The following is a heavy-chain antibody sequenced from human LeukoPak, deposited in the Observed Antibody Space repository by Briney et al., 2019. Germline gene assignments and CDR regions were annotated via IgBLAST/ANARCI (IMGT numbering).Heavy chain of an antibody. V-gene: IGHV4-30-2*01. Sequence: SSQTLSLTCTVSGGSISSGGYYWSWIRQPPGKGLEWIGYIYHSGSTYYNPSLKSRVTISVDRSKNQFSLKLSSVTAADTAVYYCARLEYSSPLAHFDYWGQGTLVTVSS. D-gene: IGHD6-6*01. CDR1: GGSISSGGYY. CDR2: IYHSGST. J-gene: IGHJ4*02. CDR3: ARLEYSSPLAHFDY.